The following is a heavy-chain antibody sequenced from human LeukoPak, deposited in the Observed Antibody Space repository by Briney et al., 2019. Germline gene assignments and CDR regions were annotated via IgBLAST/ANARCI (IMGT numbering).Heavy chain of an antibody. J-gene: IGHJ5*02. CDR3: ARDLEGGAWFDP. V-gene: IGHV4-30-2*01. CDR1: GGSISSGGYS. D-gene: IGHD1-1*01. Sequence: SQTLSLTCAVSGGSISSGGYSWSWIRQPPGKGLEWIGYIYHSGSTYYNPSLKSRVTISVDRSKNQFSLKLSSVTAADTAVYYCARDLEGGAWFDPRGQGTLVTVSS. CDR2: IYHSGST.